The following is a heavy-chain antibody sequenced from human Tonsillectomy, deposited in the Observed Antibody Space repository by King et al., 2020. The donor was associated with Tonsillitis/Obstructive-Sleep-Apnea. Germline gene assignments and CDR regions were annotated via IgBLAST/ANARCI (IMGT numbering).Heavy chain of an antibody. Sequence: QLVQSGAEVKKPGASVKVSCKASGYNFTNYGINWVRQAPGQGLEWMGWISAYNGNTNYAQKLHGRLTMTTDTSTSTAYMELRSLRSDDTAVFYCARDPIYCSCDSCHHQSTYYYYGMDVWGQGTTVTVSS. V-gene: IGHV1-18*01. CDR3: ARDPIYCSCDSCHHQSTYYYYGMDV. CDR2: ISAYNGNT. D-gene: IGHD2-15*01. CDR1: GYNFTNYG. J-gene: IGHJ6*02.